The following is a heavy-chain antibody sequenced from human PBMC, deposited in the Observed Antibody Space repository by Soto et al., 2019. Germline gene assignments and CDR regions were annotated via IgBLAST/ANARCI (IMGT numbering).Heavy chain of an antibody. J-gene: IGHJ4*02. CDR3: ARDQEGVNYLDY. CDR2: IYYSGST. Sequence: QVQLQESGPGLVKPSQTLSLTCTVSGGSISSGGYYWSWIRQHPGKGLEWIGYIYYSGSTYYNPSLTSRLTISVDTSKNQFSLKLSSVTATDTAVYYCARDQEGVNYLDYWGQGTLVTVSS. D-gene: IGHD6-13*01. CDR1: GGSISSGGYY. V-gene: IGHV4-31*03.